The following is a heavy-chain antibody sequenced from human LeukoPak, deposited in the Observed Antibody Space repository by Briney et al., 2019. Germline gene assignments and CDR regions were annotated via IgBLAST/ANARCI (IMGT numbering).Heavy chain of an antibody. Sequence: PGGSLRLSCAASGFTFSTYAMHWVRQAPGKGLEWVALISNDGFKKYYPDSVEGRFIISRDNSKNTLYLQMNSLRAEDTAVYYCAKDNATTGMNSFDYWGQGTLVTVSS. CDR3: AKDNATTGMNSFDY. CDR2: ISNDGFKK. CDR1: GFTFSTYA. D-gene: IGHD1-1*01. V-gene: IGHV3-30*18. J-gene: IGHJ4*02.